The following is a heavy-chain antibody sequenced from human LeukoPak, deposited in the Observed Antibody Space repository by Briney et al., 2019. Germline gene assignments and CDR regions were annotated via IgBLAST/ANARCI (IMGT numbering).Heavy chain of an antibody. D-gene: IGHD1-26*01. CDR2: IYYSGST. CDR1: GGSISSGSYY. V-gene: IGHV4-39*01. CDR3: ASLRERSYYTRGFDY. J-gene: IGHJ4*02. Sequence: SETLSLTCAVSGGSISSGSYYWGWIRQPPGKGLEWIGSIYYSGSTYYSPSLKSRVTISVDTSKNQFSLKLSSVTAADTAVYYCASLRERSYYTRGFDYWGQGTLVTVSS.